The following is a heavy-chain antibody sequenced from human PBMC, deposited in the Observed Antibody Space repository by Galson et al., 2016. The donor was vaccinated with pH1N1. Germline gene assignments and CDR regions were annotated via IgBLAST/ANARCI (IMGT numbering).Heavy chain of an antibody. CDR3: GRDGLTMITFGVPGNYFDY. CDR2: INTGSGYT. Sequence: SVKVSCKASGYTFTSYAIHWVRQAPGQRLEWMGWINTGSGYTKYSQKFHDRITITKDTSASTVYLEPSSLRSEDTAVYYCGRDGLTMITFGVPGNYFDYWGQGTLVTVSS. V-gene: IGHV1-3*04. D-gene: IGHD3-16*01. J-gene: IGHJ4*02. CDR1: GYTFTSYA.